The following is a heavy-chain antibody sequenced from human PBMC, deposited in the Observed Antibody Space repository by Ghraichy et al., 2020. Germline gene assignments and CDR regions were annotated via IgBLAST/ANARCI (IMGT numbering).Heavy chain of an antibody. Sequence: GGSLRLSCSASGFTFSSYAMHWVRQAPGKGLEYVSAISSNGGSTYYADSVKGRFTISRDNSKNTLYLQMSSLRAEDTAVYYCVKDYWVVRITIVGYFDYWGQGTLVTVSS. CDR3: VKDYWVVRITIVGYFDY. D-gene: IGHD3-3*01. CDR1: GFTFSSYA. CDR2: ISSNGGST. J-gene: IGHJ4*02. V-gene: IGHV3-64D*06.